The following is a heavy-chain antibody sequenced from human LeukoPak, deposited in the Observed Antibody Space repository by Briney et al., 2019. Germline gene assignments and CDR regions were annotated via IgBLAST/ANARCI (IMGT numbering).Heavy chain of an antibody. Sequence: GGSLRLSCAASGFTFSSYWMHWVRQAPGRGLVWVSRINSDGSTINYADSVKGRFTISRDNAKNTLYLQMNSLRAEDTAVYYCARDFGGSRDYWGQGTLVTVSS. CDR3: ARDFGGSRDY. CDR1: GFTFSSYW. CDR2: INSDGSTI. D-gene: IGHD3-10*01. J-gene: IGHJ4*02. V-gene: IGHV3-74*01.